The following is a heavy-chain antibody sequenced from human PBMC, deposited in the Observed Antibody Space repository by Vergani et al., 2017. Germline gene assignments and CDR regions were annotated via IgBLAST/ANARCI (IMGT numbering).Heavy chain of an antibody. D-gene: IGHD3-10*01. V-gene: IGHV4-34*02. CDR2: INHGGTT. CDR1: GGSFNGHY. J-gene: IGHJ4*02. CDR3: ARGWSGYYGRYLDY. Sequence: QVQLQQWGAGLLKPSETLSLTCAVYGGSFNGHYWTWVRQPPGKGLQWIGEINHGGTTNYNPSLKSRVTISVDTSKNQFSLKLTSVTADTAVYYCARGWSGYYGRYLDYWVQGTLVTVSS.